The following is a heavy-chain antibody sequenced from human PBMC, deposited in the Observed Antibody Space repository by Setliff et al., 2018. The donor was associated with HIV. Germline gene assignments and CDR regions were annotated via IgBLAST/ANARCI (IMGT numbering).Heavy chain of an antibody. J-gene: IGHJ4*02. CDR3: ARDRGGSWTFDH. V-gene: IGHV1-46*01. CDR1: GYIFTSQH. CDR2: INPNEIMA. D-gene: IGHD2-15*01. Sequence: ASVKVSCKTSGYIFTSQHLHWVRQAPGQGLEWMGFINPNEIMAHYAQKFQDRVALTRDTSTGTVYMELRSLRSEDTAVYYCARDRGGSWTFDHWGQGTLVTVSS.